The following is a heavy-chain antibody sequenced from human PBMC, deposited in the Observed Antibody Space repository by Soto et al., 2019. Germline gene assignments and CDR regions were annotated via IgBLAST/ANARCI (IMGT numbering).Heavy chain of an antibody. Sequence: QVQLVESGGGVVQPGRSLRLSCAASGFTFSSYAMHWVRQAPGTGLEWVAVISYDGSNKYYADSVKGRFTIYRDNSKNTLYLQMNSRRAEDTAVYYCARDRRDNYHYYDYGMDVWGQGTTVTVSS. V-gene: IGHV3-30-3*01. J-gene: IGHJ6*02. CDR3: ARDRRDNYHYYDYGMDV. CDR1: GFTFSSYA. CDR2: ISYDGSNK. D-gene: IGHD4-4*01.